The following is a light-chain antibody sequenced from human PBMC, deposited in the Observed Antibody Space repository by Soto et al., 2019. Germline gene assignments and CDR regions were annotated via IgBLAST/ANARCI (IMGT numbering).Light chain of an antibody. CDR1: QSVSSN. CDR3: QLYKKWPPLT. Sequence: EIVMTQSPATLSVSPGERATLSCRASQSVSSNLAWYQQKPGQAPRLLIYGASTRATGIPARFSGSGSGTEFTLTISSLQSEDFAIYYCQLYKKWPPLTFGGGTKVEIK. V-gene: IGKV3-15*01. CDR2: GAS. J-gene: IGKJ4*01.